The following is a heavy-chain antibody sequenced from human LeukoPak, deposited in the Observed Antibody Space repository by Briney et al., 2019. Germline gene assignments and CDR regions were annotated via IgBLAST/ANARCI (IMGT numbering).Heavy chain of an antibody. D-gene: IGHD3-10*01. CDR3: ARPKTYYGTGSYYDY. CDR1: GYSFTSNW. CDR2: IYPGDSDT. Sequence: GESLKISCKGSGYSFTSNWIGWVRQMPGKGLEWMGIIYPGDSDTRYSPSFQGQVTISADKSISTAYLQWSSLKASDTAMYYCARPKTYYGTGSYYDYWGQGTVVTVSS. V-gene: IGHV5-51*01. J-gene: IGHJ4*02.